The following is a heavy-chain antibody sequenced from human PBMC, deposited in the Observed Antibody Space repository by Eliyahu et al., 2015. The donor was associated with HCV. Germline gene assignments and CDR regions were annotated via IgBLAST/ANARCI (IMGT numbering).Heavy chain of an antibody. V-gene: IGHV3-53*02. CDR2: LYSGGSK. CDR1: GFSVSSNY. J-gene: IGHJ4*02. Sequence: EVQLVETGGGLIQPGGSLRLSCEASGFSVSSNYMXWVRQAPGKGLEWVSSLYSGGSKYYADSVKGRFTISRDNSKNTLYLQMNNLRVEDTAVYYCARGDHYGDPFDYWGQGTLVTVSS. D-gene: IGHD4-17*01. CDR3: ARGDHYGDPFDY.